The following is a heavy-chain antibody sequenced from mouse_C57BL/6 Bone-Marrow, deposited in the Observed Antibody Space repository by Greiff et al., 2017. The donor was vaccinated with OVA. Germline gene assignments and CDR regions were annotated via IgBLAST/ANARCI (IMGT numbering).Heavy chain of an antibody. CDR2: IYPGNSDT. Sequence: VHLVESGTVLARPGASVKMSCKTSGYTFTSYWMHWVKQRPGQGLEWIGAIYPGNSDTSYNQKFKGKAKLTAVTSASTAYMELSSLTNEDSAVYYCTRDQGTSNWDPFAYWGQGTTLTVSS. CDR1: GYTFTSYW. J-gene: IGHJ2*01. CDR3: TRDQGTSNWDPFAY. V-gene: IGHV1-5*01. D-gene: IGHD4-1*01.